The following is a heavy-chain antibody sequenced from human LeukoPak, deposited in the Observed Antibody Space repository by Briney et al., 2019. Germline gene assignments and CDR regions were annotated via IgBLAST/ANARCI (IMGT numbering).Heavy chain of an antibody. CDR3: ARRSSKRFNWYFDL. CDR2: INHSGST. J-gene: IGHJ2*01. D-gene: IGHD5-24*01. V-gene: IGHV4-34*01. CDR1: GGSFSGYY. Sequence: KPSETLSLTCAVYGGSFSGYYWSWIRQPPGKGLEWIGEINHSGSTNYNPSLKSRVTISVDASKNQFSLKLSSVTAADTAMYYCARRSSKRFNWYFDLWGRGTLVTVSS.